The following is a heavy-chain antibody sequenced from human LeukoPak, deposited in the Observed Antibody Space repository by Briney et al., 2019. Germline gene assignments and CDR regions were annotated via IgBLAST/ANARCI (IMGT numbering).Heavy chain of an antibody. CDR1: GFTFSSYS. V-gene: IGHV3-21*01. CDR3: ARERFSSSWYPFPHWFDP. Sequence: GGSLRLSCAASGFTFSSYSMNRVRQAPGKGLEWVSSISSSSSYIYYADSVKGRFTISRDNAKNSLYLQMNSLRAEDTAVYYCARERFSSSWYPFPHWFDPWGQGTLVTVSS. CDR2: ISSSSSYI. J-gene: IGHJ5*02. D-gene: IGHD6-13*01.